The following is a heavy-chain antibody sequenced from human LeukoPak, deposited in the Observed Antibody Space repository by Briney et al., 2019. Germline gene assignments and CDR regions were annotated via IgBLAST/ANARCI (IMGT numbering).Heavy chain of an antibody. Sequence: PGRSLRLSCAASGFTFSSYAMHWVRQAPGKGLEWVAVISYDGSNKYYADSVKGRFTISRDNSKNTLYLQMNSLRAEDTAVYYCAKEVGAAAGTDNTFDYWGQGTLVTVSS. J-gene: IGHJ4*02. V-gene: IGHV3-30*04. CDR3: AKEVGAAAGTDNTFDY. CDR2: ISYDGSNK. D-gene: IGHD6-13*01. CDR1: GFTFSSYA.